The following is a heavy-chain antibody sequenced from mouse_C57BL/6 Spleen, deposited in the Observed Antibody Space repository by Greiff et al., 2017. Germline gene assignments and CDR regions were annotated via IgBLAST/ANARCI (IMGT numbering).Heavy chain of an antibody. CDR1: GYSITSGYY. CDR3: ARDPGNYFGYFDY. CDR2: ISYDGSN. D-gene: IGHD2-1*01. J-gene: IGHJ2*01. V-gene: IGHV3-6*01. Sequence: EVKLLESGPGLVKPSQSLSLTCSVTGYSITSGYYWNWIRQFPGNKLEWMGYISYDGSNNYNPSLKNRISITRDKSKNQFFLKLNSVTTEDTATYYCARDPGNYFGYFDYWGQGTTLTVSS.